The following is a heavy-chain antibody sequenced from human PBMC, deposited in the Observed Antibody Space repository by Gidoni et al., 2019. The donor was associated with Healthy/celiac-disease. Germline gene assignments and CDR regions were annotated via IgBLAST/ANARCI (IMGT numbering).Heavy chain of an antibody. CDR3: ARTQLESYYYYYGMDV. CDR2: INPNSGGT. Sequence: QVQLVQSGAEVKKPGASVKVSCKASGYTFTGYYMPWVRQAPGQGLEWMGRINPNSGGTNYAQKFQGRVTMTRDTSISTAYMELSRLRSDDTAVYYCARTQLESYYYYYGMDVWGQGTTVTVSS. J-gene: IGHJ6*02. CDR1: GYTFTGYY. V-gene: IGHV1-2*06. D-gene: IGHD1-1*01.